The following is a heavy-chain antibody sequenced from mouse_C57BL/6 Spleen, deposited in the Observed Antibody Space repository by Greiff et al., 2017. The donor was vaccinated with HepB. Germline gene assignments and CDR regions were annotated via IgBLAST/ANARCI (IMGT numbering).Heavy chain of an antibody. V-gene: IGHV1-76*01. Sequence: QVQLQQSGAELVRPGASVKLSCKASGYTFTDYYINWVKQRPGQGLEWIARIYPGSGNTYYNEKFKGKATLTAEKSSSTAYMQLSSLTSEDSAVYFCARNYYGSSYFAYWGQGTLVTVSA. D-gene: IGHD1-1*01. CDR2: IYPGSGNT. CDR1: GYTFTDYY. CDR3: ARNYYGSSYFAY. J-gene: IGHJ3*01.